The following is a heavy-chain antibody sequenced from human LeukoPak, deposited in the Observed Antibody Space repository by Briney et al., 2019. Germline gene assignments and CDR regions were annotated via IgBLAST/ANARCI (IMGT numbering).Heavy chain of an antibody. J-gene: IGHJ4*02. D-gene: IGHD5-18*01. V-gene: IGHV3-7*03. CDR2: IKEDGTRK. CDR3: AKDGRIQLCHY. Sequence: PGGSLRLSCAASGFTFSSHWMTWVRQAPGKGLEWVANIKEDGTRKNYMDSVKGRFTISRDNAKNSLYLQMSGLRAEDTAVYYCAKDGRIQLCHYWGQGTLVTVSS. CDR1: GFTFSSHW.